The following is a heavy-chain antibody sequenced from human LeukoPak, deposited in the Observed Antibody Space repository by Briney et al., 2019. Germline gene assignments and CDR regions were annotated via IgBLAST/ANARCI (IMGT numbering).Heavy chain of an antibody. V-gene: IGHV4-38-2*02. CDR2: IYHSGST. D-gene: IGHD3-22*01. CDR3: ARIYYDSSGYYLWANLHNWFDP. Sequence: PSETLSLTCTVSGYSISSGYYWGWIRQPPGKGLEWIGSIYHSGSTYYNPSLKSRVTISVDTSKNQFSLKLSSVTAADTAVYYCARIYYDSSGYYLWANLHNWFDPWGQGTLVTASS. J-gene: IGHJ5*02. CDR1: GYSISSGYY.